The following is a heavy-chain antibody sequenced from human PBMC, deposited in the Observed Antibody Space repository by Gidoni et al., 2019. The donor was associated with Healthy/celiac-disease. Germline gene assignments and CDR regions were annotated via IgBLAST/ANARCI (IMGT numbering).Heavy chain of an antibody. CDR3: ARVGATFAVYYYGMDV. J-gene: IGHJ6*02. Sequence: VHRVQSGAEVKQPGAPVKVSCKASGYPVPSYPINRVRQATGQGLEWMGWMNPTSGNTGYAQKFQGRVTMTRNTSISTAYMELSSLRSEDTAVYYCARVGATFAVYYYGMDVWGQGTTVTVSS. V-gene: IGHV1-8*02. CDR2: MNPTSGNT. CDR1: GYPVPSYP. D-gene: IGHD1-26*01.